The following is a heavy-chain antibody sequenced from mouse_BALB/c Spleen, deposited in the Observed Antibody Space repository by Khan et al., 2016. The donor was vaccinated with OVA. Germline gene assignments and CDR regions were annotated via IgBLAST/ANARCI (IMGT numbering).Heavy chain of an antibody. Sequence: VQLQQSGPELMKPGASVKISCKASGYSFSTYYIHWVTRSHGKTLEWIGYIDPFNGDTTYNQKFKGKATLTVDKSSSPPYIHHTSLTSEDSAVYYCARHGSTSWFAYWCQGTLVTVSA. J-gene: IGHJ3*01. CDR1: GYSFSTYY. CDR2: IDPFNGDT. D-gene: IGHD1-1*01. V-gene: IGHV1S135*01. CDR3: ARHGSTSWFAY.